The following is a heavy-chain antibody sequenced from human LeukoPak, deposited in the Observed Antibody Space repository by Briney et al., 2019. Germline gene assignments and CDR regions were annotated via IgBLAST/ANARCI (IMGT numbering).Heavy chain of an antibody. CDR2: INHSGST. V-gene: IGHV4-34*01. J-gene: IGHJ4*02. D-gene: IGHD1-26*01. CDR1: GGSFSGYY. CDR3: ARVISGSYYVTGY. Sequence: SETLSLTCAVYGGSFSGYYWSWIRKPPGKGLEWIGEINHSGSTNYNPSLKSRVTISVDTSKNQFSLKLSSVTAADTAVYYCARVISGSYYVTGYWGQGTLVTVSS.